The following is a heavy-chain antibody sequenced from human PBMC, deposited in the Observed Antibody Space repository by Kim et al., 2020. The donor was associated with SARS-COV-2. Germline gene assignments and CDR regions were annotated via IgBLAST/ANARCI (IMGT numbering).Heavy chain of an antibody. CDR1: GGSFSGYY. D-gene: IGHD5-12*01. V-gene: IGHV4-34*01. CDR2: INHSGST. J-gene: IGHJ2*01. Sequence: SETLSLTCAVYGGSFSGYYWSWIRQPPGKGLEWIGEINHSGSTNYNPSLKSRVTISVDTSKNQFSLKLSSVTAADTAVYYCARGGYSGYDLYFDLWGRGTLVTVSS. CDR3: ARGGYSGYDLYFDL.